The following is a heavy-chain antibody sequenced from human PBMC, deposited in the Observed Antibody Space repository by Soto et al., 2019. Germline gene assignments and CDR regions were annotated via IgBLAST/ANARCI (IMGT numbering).Heavy chain of an antibody. Sequence: EVQLVESGGGLVQPGGSLRLSCAASGFTFSSYWMSWVRQAPGKGLEWVANIKQDGSEKYYVDSVKGRFTISRDNAKNSLYLQMTSLRAEDTAVYYCARAVLGYCSSTSCRPDYFDYWGQGTLVTVSS. V-gene: IGHV3-7*01. CDR3: ARAVLGYCSSTSCRPDYFDY. CDR2: IKQDGSEK. J-gene: IGHJ4*02. CDR1: GFTFSSYW. D-gene: IGHD2-2*01.